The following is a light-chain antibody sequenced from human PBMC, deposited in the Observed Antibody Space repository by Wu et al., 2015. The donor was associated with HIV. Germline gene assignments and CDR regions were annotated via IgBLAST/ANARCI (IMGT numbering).Light chain of an antibody. CDR2: DAS. CDR1: QSVNSN. V-gene: IGKV3-15*01. CDR3: QQFNDWPTWT. J-gene: IGKJ1*01. Sequence: SPGNEHLSCRASQSVNSNLAWYQQIPGQAPRLLIYDASTRATGIPARFSGSGSGTEFTLTISSMQSEDFAVYYCQQFNDWPTWTFGQGTKVEIK.